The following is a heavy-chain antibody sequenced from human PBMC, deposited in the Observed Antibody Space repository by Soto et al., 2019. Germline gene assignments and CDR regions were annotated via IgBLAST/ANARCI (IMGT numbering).Heavy chain of an antibody. V-gene: IGHV3-23*01. CDR2: ISGSGGIT. CDR3: AKSLSASPDYFFDS. J-gene: IGHJ4*02. CDR1: GFPFSSYA. Sequence: GGSLRLSCAASGFPFSSYAMTWVRQTPGKGLEWVSGISGSGGITYYADSVKGRFTISRDNSNNTLFLQMHSLRADDTAVYYCAKSLSASPDYFFDSWGQGTLVTVSS.